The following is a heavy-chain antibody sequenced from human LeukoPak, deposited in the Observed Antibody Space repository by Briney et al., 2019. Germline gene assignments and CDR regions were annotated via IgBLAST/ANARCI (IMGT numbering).Heavy chain of an antibody. J-gene: IGHJ4*02. D-gene: IGHD6-13*01. CDR3: ARGNSEGIAAAGTVDY. Sequence: SETLSLTCAVYGGFFSGYYWSWIRQPPGKGLEWIGEINHSGSTNYNPSLKSRVTISVDTSKNQFSLKLSSVTAADTAVYYCARGNSEGIAAAGTVDYWGQGTLVTVSS. CDR2: INHSGST. V-gene: IGHV4-34*01. CDR1: GGFFSGYY.